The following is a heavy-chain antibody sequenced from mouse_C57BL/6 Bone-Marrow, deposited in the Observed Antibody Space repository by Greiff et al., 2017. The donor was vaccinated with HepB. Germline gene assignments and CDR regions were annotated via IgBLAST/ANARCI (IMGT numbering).Heavy chain of an antibody. CDR3: ARLREYPFDY. CDR2: IYPRSGNT. Sequence: QVQLQQSGAELARPGASVKLSCKASGYTFTSYGISWVKQRTGQGLEWIGEIYPRSGNTYYNEKFKGKATLTADKSSSTAYMELRSLTSEDSAVYFCARLREYPFDYWGQGTTLTVSA. V-gene: IGHV1-81*01. D-gene: IGHD5-1*01. CDR1: GYTFTSYG. J-gene: IGHJ2*01.